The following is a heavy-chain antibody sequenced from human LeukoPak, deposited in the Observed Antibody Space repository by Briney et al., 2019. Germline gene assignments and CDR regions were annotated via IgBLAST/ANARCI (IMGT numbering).Heavy chain of an antibody. Sequence: PSETLSLTCTVSRGSIMTTHWWSWVRQPPGKGLEWIGSIYYSGSTYYNPSLKSRVTISVDTSKNQFSLKLSSVTAADTAVYYCARHEDDWYFDLWGRGTLVTVSS. V-gene: IGHV4-39*01. J-gene: IGHJ2*01. CDR3: ARHEDDWYFDL. CDR1: RGSIMTTHW. CDR2: IYYSGST.